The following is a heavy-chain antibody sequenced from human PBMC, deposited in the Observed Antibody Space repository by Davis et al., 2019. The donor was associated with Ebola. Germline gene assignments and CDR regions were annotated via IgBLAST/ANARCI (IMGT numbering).Heavy chain of an antibody. J-gene: IGHJ3*02. CDR1: GGSISSYY. D-gene: IGHD3-16*01. CDR3: ARDYDYVWGSFKSKAFDI. CDR2: IYTSGST. Sequence: PSETLSLTCTVSGGSISSYYWSWIRQPAGKGLEWIGRIYTSGSTNYNPSLKSRVTMSVDTSKNQFSLKLSSVTAADTAVYYCARDYDYVWGSFKSKAFDIWGQGTMVTVSS. V-gene: IGHV4-4*07.